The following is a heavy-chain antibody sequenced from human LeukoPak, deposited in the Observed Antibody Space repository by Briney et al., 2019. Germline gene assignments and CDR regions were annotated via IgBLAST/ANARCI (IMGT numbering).Heavy chain of an antibody. V-gene: IGHV4-4*07. CDR2: IYPRGST. Sequence: NSSETLSLTCTVSGGSISRYYWSWIRQPAGKGLEWIGRIYPRGSTNDNPSLKTRVTMSVDTSKNQFSLKLTSVTAADTAVYYCARGRYCSADICSGGDAFDIWGQGTMVSVSS. J-gene: IGHJ3*02. D-gene: IGHD2-15*01. CDR1: GGSISRYY. CDR3: ARGRYCSADICSGGDAFDI.